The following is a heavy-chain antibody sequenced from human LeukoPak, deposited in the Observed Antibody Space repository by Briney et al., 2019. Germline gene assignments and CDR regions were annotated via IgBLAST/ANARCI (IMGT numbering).Heavy chain of an antibody. V-gene: IGHV3-64D*06. J-gene: IGHJ4*02. CDR1: GFTFSAYA. Sequence: GGSLRLSCSASGFTFSAYAMHWVRQAPGKRLEYVSAISPDGTSTYYADSVRGRFSISRDNSKNTLCLQMSSLRAEDTAVYYCVPKGTEGYWGQGTLVTVSS. CDR3: VPKGTEGY. CDR2: ISPDGTST.